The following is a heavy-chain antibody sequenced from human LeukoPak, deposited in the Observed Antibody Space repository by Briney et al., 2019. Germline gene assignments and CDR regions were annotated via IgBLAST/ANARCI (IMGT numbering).Heavy chain of an antibody. J-gene: IGHJ4*02. CDR3: AKGDSSGYYSPIDY. D-gene: IGHD3-22*01. V-gene: IGHV3-23*01. CDR2: ITNGGGNT. CDR1: GFTFSNYA. Sequence: PGGSLRLSCGASGFTFSNYAISWVRQAPGKGLGWVSGITNGGGNTNYADSVKVRFTISRDNSKNTLYLQMDSLRAEDTAIYYCAKGDSSGYYSPIDYWGQGTLVTVSS.